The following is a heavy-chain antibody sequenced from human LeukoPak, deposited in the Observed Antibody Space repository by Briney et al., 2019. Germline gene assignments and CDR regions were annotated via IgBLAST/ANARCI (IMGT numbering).Heavy chain of an antibody. CDR2: INPNSGGT. J-gene: IGHJ4*01. Sequence: ASVKVSCKASGYTFTGYYMHWVRQAPGQGLEWMGWINPNSGGTNYAQKFQGRVTMTRDTSISTAYMELSRLRSDDTAVYYCARGPPVVGVAADPSLDHRGQGTLVTGSS. CDR1: GYTFTGYY. CDR3: ARGPPVVGVAADPSLDH. V-gene: IGHV1-2*02. D-gene: IGHD2-15*01.